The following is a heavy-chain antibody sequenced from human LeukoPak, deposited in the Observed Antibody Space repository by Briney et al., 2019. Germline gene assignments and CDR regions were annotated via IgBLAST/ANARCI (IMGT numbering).Heavy chain of an antibody. V-gene: IGHV4-4*07. CDR1: GASMSSYY. D-gene: IGHD3-10*01. Sequence: SETLSLTCGVSGASMSSYYWSWIRQPAGKGLEWIGRIYTSGSTNYNPSLKSRVTISVDTSKNQFSLKLSSVTAADTAVYYCARDRAMVRGTGFDCWGQGTLVTVSS. CDR3: ARDRAMVRGTGFDC. J-gene: IGHJ4*02. CDR2: IYTSGST.